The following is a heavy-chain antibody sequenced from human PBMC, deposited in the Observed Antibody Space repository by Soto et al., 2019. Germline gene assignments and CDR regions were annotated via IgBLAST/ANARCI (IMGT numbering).Heavy chain of an antibody. V-gene: IGHV5-51*01. Sequence: GESLKISCKGSGYSFTSYWIGWVRQMPGKGLEWMGIIYPGDSDTRYSPSFQGQVTISADKSISTSSLQWSSLKASDTAMYYCARVLTEYYDSSGYPDYWGQGTLVTVSS. CDR3: ARVLTEYYDSSGYPDY. J-gene: IGHJ4*02. D-gene: IGHD3-22*01. CDR1: GYSFTSYW. CDR2: IYPGDSDT.